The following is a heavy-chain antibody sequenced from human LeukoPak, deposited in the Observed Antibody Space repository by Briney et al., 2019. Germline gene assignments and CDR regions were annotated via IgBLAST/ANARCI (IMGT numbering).Heavy chain of an antibody. CDR2: IRHDGNTK. CDR1: GFIFSHYG. Sequence: GGSLRLSCVTSGFIFSHYGMHWVRQAPGEGLEWVAFIRHDGNTKYYADSVQGRFTISRDNSKNTLYLQMSSLRAEDTAVYYCVYYGSGSYWSPRDPWGQGTLVTVSS. D-gene: IGHD3-10*01. V-gene: IGHV3-30*02. CDR3: VYYGSGSYWSPRDP. J-gene: IGHJ5*02.